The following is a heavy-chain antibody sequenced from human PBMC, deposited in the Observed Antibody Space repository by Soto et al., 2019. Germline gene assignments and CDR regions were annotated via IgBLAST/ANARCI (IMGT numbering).Heavy chain of an antibody. D-gene: IGHD5-12*01. V-gene: IGHV4-59*01. J-gene: IGHJ4*02. Sequence: QVLLQESGPGLVQSSETLSLSCTVSGGSISSYYWTWIRQPPGKGLERIGHVYYSGSTNYNPSLKSRVTISLDTSKNTFSLNLRYVTAADTAVYYCARVRGFSGYDPTEAFDYWGQGALVTVSS. CDR3: ARVRGFSGYDPTEAFDY. CDR1: GGSISSYY. CDR2: VYYSGST.